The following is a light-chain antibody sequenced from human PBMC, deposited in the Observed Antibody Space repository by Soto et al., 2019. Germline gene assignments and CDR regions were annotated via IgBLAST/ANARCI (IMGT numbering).Light chain of an antibody. CDR1: QSVSSSY. Sequence: EIVWTQSPGTVSLSPGESATLSCRASQSVSSSYLAWYQQKPGQAPRLLIYGASSRATGIPDTFSGRGSGTDFTLTISRLEPEDFAVYYCQQYGSSPWTFGQGTKVDIK. CDR3: QQYGSSPWT. V-gene: IGKV3-20*01. CDR2: GAS. J-gene: IGKJ1*01.